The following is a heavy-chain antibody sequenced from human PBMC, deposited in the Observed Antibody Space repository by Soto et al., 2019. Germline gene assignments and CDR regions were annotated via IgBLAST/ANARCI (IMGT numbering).Heavy chain of an antibody. V-gene: IGHV3-21*01. CDR3: ARADYFDY. J-gene: IGHJ4*02. CDR2: ISSSSRYV. Sequence: GSLRLSCAASGFTFSSYSMNWVRQAPGKGLEWVSSISSSSRYVYYADSVKGRFTISRDNAKNSLYLQMNSLRAEDTAVYYCARADYFDYWGQGTLVTVSS. CDR1: GFTFSSYS.